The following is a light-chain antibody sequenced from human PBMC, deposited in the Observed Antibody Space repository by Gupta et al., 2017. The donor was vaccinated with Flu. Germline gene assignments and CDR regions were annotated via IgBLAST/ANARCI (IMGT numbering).Light chain of an antibody. CDR1: QSVSSY. J-gene: IGKJ1*01. CDR2: DAS. Sequence: PATLSLSPGERATLSCRASQSVSSYLAWYQQKPGQAPRLLIYDASNRATGIPARFSGSGSGTDFTLTISSLEPEDFAVYYCQQRSNWPPTFGQGTKVEIK. CDR3: QQRSNWPPT. V-gene: IGKV3-11*01.